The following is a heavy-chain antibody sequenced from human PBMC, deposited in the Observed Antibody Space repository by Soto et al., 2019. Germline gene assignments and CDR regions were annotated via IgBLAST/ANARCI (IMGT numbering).Heavy chain of an antibody. D-gene: IGHD5-18*01. CDR3: AREARGTAMVLYYCYGMDV. V-gene: IGHV3-48*02. Sequence: GGSLRLSCAASGFTFSSYSMNWVRQAPGKGLEWVSYISSSSSTIYYADSVKGRFTISRDNAKNSLYLQMNSLRDEDTAVYYWAREARGTAMVLYYCYGMDVWGKGTTVTVSS. J-gene: IGHJ6*04. CDR1: GFTFSSYS. CDR2: ISSSSSTI.